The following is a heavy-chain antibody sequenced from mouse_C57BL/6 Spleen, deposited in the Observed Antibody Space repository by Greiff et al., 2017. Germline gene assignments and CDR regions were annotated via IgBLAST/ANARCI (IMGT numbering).Heavy chain of an antibody. J-gene: IGHJ2*01. Sequence: EVKLVESGAELVRPGASVKLSCTASGFNIKDDYMHWVKQRPEQGLEWIGWIDPENGDTEYASKFQGKATITADTSSNTAYLQLSSLTSEDTAVYYCTTSPITTVVATDYWGQGTTLTVSS. CDR3: TTSPITTVVATDY. V-gene: IGHV14-4*01. D-gene: IGHD1-1*01. CDR2: IDPENGDT. CDR1: GFNIKDDY.